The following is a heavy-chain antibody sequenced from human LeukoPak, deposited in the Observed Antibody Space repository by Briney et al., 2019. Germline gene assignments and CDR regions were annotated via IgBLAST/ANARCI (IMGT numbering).Heavy chain of an antibody. Sequence: GASVKVSCKASGYTFTGYYMHWVRQAPGQGLEWMGWINPNSGNTGYAQKFQGRVTMTRNTSISTAYMELSSLRSEDTAVYYCARGLSLWFGELSPPYAFDIWGQGTMVTVSS. CDR2: INPNSGNT. CDR3: ARGLSLWFGELSPPYAFDI. CDR1: GYTFTGYY. V-gene: IGHV1-8*02. J-gene: IGHJ3*02. D-gene: IGHD3-10*01.